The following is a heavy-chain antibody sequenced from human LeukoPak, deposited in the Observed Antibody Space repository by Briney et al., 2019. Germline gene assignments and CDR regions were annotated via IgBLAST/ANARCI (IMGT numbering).Heavy chain of an antibody. CDR3: ARDGSGWYDY. J-gene: IGHJ4*02. Sequence: GRSLRLSCAASGFTFSSYETNWVRQAPGKGLEWVSYISSSGSTIYYADSVKGRFTISRDNAKNSLYLQMNSLRAEDTGVYYCARDGSGWYDYWGQGILVTVSS. V-gene: IGHV3-48*03. CDR2: ISSSGSTI. D-gene: IGHD6-19*01. CDR1: GFTFSSYE.